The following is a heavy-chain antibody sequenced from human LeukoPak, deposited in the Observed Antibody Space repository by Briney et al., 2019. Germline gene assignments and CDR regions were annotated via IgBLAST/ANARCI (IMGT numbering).Heavy chain of an antibody. J-gene: IGHJ4*02. D-gene: IGHD4-23*01. Sequence: GGSLRLSCAASGFSFSTYGMHWVRQAPGKGLEWVSGISGSGGSTYYADSVKGRFTISRDNSNNTLYLQMNSLRAEDTAVYYCARDPDYGGNSVDYWGQGTLVTVSS. V-gene: IGHV3-23*01. CDR3: ARDPDYGGNSVDY. CDR2: ISGSGGST. CDR1: GFSFSTYG.